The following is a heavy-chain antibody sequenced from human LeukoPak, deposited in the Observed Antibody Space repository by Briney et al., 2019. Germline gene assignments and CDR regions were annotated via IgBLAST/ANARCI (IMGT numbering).Heavy chain of an antibody. Sequence: KSGGSLRLSCAASAFTFSDYYMSWIRQAPGEGLEWVSYISATGSSIYYADSVKGRFTISRDNAYYSLYLQMNNLRVEDTAVYYCAGPYCSGGSCFGFHIWGQGAVVTVSS. CDR1: AFTFSDYY. J-gene: IGHJ3*02. CDR2: ISATGSSI. CDR3: AGPYCSGGSCFGFHI. V-gene: IGHV3-11*04. D-gene: IGHD2-15*01.